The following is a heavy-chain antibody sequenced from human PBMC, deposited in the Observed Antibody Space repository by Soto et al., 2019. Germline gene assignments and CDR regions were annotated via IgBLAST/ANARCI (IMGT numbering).Heavy chain of an antibody. CDR3: TTAWIQHLYGRFGGYYYCGMDV. V-gene: IGHV3-15*07. Sequence: PGGSLRLSCAASGFTFSNAWMNWVRQAPGKGLEWVGRIKSKTDGGTTDYAAPVKGRFTISRDDSKNTLYLQMNSLKTEDTAVYYCTTAWIQHLYGRFGGYYYCGMDVWGQGTTVTVSS. J-gene: IGHJ6*02. CDR1: GFTFSNAW. CDR2: IKSKTDGGTT. D-gene: IGHD5-18*01.